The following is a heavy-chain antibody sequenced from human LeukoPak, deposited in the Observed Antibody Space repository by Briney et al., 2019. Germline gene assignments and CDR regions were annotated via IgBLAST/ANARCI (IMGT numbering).Heavy chain of an antibody. CDR3: AREDSGWYGVVGY. D-gene: IGHD6-19*01. J-gene: IGHJ4*02. CDR1: GYTFTSYG. Sequence: GASVKVSCKASGYTFTSYGISWVRQAPGQGLEWMGWINPNSGGTYYAQKFQGRVTMTRDTSISTAYMELSRLRSDDTAVYYCAREDSGWYGVVGYWGQGTLVTVSS. CDR2: INPNSGGT. V-gene: IGHV1-2*02.